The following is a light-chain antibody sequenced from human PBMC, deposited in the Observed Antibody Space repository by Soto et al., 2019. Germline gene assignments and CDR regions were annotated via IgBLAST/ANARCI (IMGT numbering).Light chain of an antibody. CDR2: RNN. J-gene: IGLJ2*01. CDR1: SSNIGSNY. Sequence: QSVLTQPPSAPGTPGQRVTISCSGSSSNIGSNYVYWYQQLPGTAPKLLIHRNNQRPSGVPDRFSGSKSGTSASLAISGLQSEDEAEYYCAAWDGSLNNVLFGGGTKVTVL. CDR3: AAWDGSLNNVL. V-gene: IGLV1-47*01.